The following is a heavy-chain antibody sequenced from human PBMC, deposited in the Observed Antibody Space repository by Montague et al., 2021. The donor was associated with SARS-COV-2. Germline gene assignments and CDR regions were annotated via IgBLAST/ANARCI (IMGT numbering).Heavy chain of an antibody. CDR2: INDRGVTNY. CDR3: ARWDPQTLTVISLRGKSANDX. V-gene: IGHV4-34*01. Sequence: SETLSLTCAVYGESLSGFFWSWIRQPPGKGLEWTAEINDRGVTNYNYNPSLGSRVTISADTSKNQFSLKLRSVTAADTAVYYCARWDPQTLTVISLRGKSANDXWGQGTLVTVSS. J-gene: IGHJ4*02. CDR1: GESLSGFF. D-gene: IGHD4-11*01.